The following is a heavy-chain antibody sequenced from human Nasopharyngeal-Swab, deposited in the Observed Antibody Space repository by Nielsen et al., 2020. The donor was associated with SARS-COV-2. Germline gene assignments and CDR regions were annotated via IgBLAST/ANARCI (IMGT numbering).Heavy chain of an antibody. D-gene: IGHD3-22*01. V-gene: IGHV4-34*01. Sequence: SVTLSLTPAVSGWSFSGYYWSWIRQPPGKGLEWIWEINHSGTTNYNPSLKSRVTISSDTSKNQFSLKLRSVTAADTAVYYCARGHRSISMIVVVIATAHFYFDSWGRGTLVTVTS. J-gene: IGHJ4*02. CDR3: ARGHRSISMIVVVIATAHFYFDS. CDR1: GWSFSGYY. CDR2: INHSGTT.